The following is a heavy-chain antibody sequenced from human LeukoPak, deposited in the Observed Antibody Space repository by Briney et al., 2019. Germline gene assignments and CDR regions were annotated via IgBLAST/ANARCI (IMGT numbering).Heavy chain of an antibody. Sequence: GGSLRLSCAASGFTVSSNYMSWVRQAPGKGLEWVSVIYSGGDTYHADSVKGRFTVSRDSSKNTLYLQMNSLRAEDTAVYYCAKDLAVRSGSTYYYNYGMDVWGQGTTVTVSS. CDR3: AKDLAVRSGSTYYYNYGMDV. CDR1: GFTVSSNY. J-gene: IGHJ6*02. D-gene: IGHD2-15*01. V-gene: IGHV3-53*01. CDR2: IYSGGDT.